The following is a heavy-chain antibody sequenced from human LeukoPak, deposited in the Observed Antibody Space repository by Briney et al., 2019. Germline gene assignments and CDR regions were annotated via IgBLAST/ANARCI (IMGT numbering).Heavy chain of an antibody. CDR3: AGASVWAATRAAAGNDY. Sequence: PSETLSLTCTVSGGSISSYYWSWIRQVPGKGLEWIGYIYYKGSTNYNPSLKSRVTISVDTSKNQFSLRLSSVTTADTAVYYCAGASVWAATRAAAGNDYWGQGTLVTVSS. CDR2: IYYKGST. CDR1: GGSISSYY. D-gene: IGHD6-13*01. J-gene: IGHJ4*02. V-gene: IGHV4-59*01.